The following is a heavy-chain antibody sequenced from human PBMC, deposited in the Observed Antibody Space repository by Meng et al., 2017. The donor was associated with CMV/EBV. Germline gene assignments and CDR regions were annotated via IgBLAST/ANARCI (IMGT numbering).Heavy chain of an antibody. CDR3: AREMAAIEDYYYGMDV. CDR2: ISAYNGNT. Sequence: ASVKVSCKASGYTFTSYGISWVRQAPGQGLEWMGWISAYNGNTNYAQELQGRVTMTTDTSTSTAYMELRSLRSDDTAVYYCAREMAAIEDYYYGMDVWGQGTTVTVSS. CDR1: GYTFTSYG. D-gene: IGHD2-2*02. V-gene: IGHV1-18*01. J-gene: IGHJ6*02.